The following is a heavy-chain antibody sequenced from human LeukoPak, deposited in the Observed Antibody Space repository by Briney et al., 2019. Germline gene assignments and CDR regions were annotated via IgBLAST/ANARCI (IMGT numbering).Heavy chain of an antibody. Sequence: GSLRLSCAASRFTFSDYSMTCVRHSPGKGREWVSTFSGSGANTYYGESVKGRFTISRDKSRNTMYLQMNSLRAEDTAVFYCVRRCKEESSGGRWFDTWGQGTLVTVSS. CDR1: RFTFSDYS. J-gene: IGHJ5*02. D-gene: IGHD2-15*01. CDR3: VRRCKEESSGGRWFDT. V-gene: IGHV3-23*01. CDR2: FSGSGANT.